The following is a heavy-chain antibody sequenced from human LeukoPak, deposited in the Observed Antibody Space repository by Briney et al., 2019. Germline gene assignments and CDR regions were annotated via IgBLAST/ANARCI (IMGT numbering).Heavy chain of an antibody. CDR3: ASGWEWELHSPFDY. Sequence: PSETLSLTCAVYGGSFSSYYWNWVRQPPGKGLEWVGEINHSGSTNYNPSLKSRVTISVDTSKDQFSLKLSSVTAADTAVYYCASGWEWELHSPFDYWGQGTLVTVSS. CDR2: INHSGST. J-gene: IGHJ4*02. V-gene: IGHV4-34*01. D-gene: IGHD1-26*01. CDR1: GGSFSSYY.